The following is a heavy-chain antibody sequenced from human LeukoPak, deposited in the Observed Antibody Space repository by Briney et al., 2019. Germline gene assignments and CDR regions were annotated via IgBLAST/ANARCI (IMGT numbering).Heavy chain of an antibody. Sequence: GGSLRLSCAASGFTFSSYSMNWVRQAPGKGLEWVSSISSSSSYIYYADSVKGRFTISRDNAKNSLYLQMNSLRAEDTAVYYCARAGEIAVAEAYYFDYWGQGTLVTVSS. D-gene: IGHD6-19*01. CDR1: GFTFSSYS. CDR3: ARAGEIAVAEAYYFDY. J-gene: IGHJ4*02. CDR2: ISSSSSYI. V-gene: IGHV3-21*01.